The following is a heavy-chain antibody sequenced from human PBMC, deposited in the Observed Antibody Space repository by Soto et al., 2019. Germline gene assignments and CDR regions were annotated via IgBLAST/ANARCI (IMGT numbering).Heavy chain of an antibody. CDR1: GFTFSSYG. D-gene: IGHD5-18*01. V-gene: IGHV3-33*08. CDR2: IWYDGSNK. Sequence: PGGSLRLSCAASGFTFSSYGMHWVRQAPGKGLEWVAVIWYDGSNKDYADSVKGRFTISRDNSKNTLYLQINTLRAEDTAVYYCAREKDSTMGPSLDSWGKGTLVTVSS. J-gene: IGHJ4*02. CDR3: AREKDSTMGPSLDS.